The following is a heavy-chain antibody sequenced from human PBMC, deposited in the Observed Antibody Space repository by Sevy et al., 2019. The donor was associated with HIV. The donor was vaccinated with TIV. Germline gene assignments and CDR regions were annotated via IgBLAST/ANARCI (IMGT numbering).Heavy chain of an antibody. CDR2: IRNKADSYTT. CDR1: GFTFSDHY. V-gene: IGHV3-72*01. D-gene: IGHD6-13*01. CDR3: ATHAGIAAAGRVFDY. J-gene: IGHJ4*02. Sequence: GGSLRLSCAASGFTFSDHYMEWVRQAPGKGLEWVGRIRNKADSYTTKNAVSVKGRVTLSRDDSRNSRYLLMNSLRTEDTAVYYCATHAGIAAAGRVFDYWGQGTLVTVSS.